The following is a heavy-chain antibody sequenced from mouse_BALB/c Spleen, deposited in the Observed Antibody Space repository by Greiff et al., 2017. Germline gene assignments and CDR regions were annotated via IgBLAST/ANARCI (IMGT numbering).Heavy chain of an antibody. Sequence: EVQLQQSGAELVKPGASVKLSCTASGFNIKDTYMHWVKQRPEQGLEWIGRIDPANGNTKYDPKFQGKATLTVDKSSSTAFMHLNSLTSEDSAVYYCARGGYHPLDYWGQGTTLTVSS. CDR2: IDPANGNT. D-gene: IGHD2-2*01. J-gene: IGHJ2*01. CDR1: GFNIKDTY. V-gene: IGHV14-3*02. CDR3: ARGGYHPLDY.